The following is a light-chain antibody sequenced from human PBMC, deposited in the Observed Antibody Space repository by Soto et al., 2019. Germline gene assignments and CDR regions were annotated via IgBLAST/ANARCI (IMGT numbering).Light chain of an antibody. CDR2: AAS. CDR1: QGISSY. Sequence: DIQLTQSPSFLSASVGDRVTITCRASQGISSYLAWYQQKPGKAPKLLIYAASTLQSGVPSRFSGSGSGTEFPLTISSLQPEDFATYYGQQLNSYPRGTFAQGTKGKI. CDR3: QQLNSYPRGT. J-gene: IGKJ1*01. V-gene: IGKV1-9*01.